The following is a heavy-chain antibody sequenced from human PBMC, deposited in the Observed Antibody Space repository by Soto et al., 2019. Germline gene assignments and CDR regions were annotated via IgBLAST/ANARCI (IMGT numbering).Heavy chain of an antibody. D-gene: IGHD2-2*01. V-gene: IGHV4-39*01. CDR1: GDSVSTNSYS. CDR2: FYSSENT. CDR3: ARLKGYCISTNCHGYYGMDV. Sequence: QLQLQESGPGLVKPSETLSLTCTVSGDSVSTNSYSWGWIRPSPGKELEWIGNFYSSENTYYNPSLLSRVTISVNTSENEFSLRLSSVTAADTAVYYGARLKGYCISTNCHGYYGMDVWGQGNTVTVSS. J-gene: IGHJ6*02.